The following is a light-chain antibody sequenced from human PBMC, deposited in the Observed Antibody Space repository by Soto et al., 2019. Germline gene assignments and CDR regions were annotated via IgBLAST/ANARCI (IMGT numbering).Light chain of an antibody. CDR2: GAS. Sequence: EIVLTQSPGTLSLSPGERAALSCRASQSVSSSYLAWYQQKPGQAPRLLIYGASSRATGIPDRFSGSGSGTDFTLPISRLESEGFGVYYCQQYGSSPVTFGQGTKVDIK. V-gene: IGKV3-20*01. CDR3: QQYGSSPVT. CDR1: QSVSSSY. J-gene: IGKJ1*01.